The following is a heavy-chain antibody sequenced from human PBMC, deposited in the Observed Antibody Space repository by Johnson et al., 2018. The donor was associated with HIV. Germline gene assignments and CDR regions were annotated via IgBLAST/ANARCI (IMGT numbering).Heavy chain of an antibody. D-gene: IGHD4-23*01. V-gene: IGHV3-30*04. CDR1: GFTFSSYA. Sequence: QVQLVESGGGVVQPGRSLRLSCAASGFTFSSYAMHWVRQAPGKGLEWVAVISYDGSNNYYADSVKGRFTISRDNSKNTLYLQMNSLRAADTAVYYCARDSMTTVVTFAFDIWGQGTMVTVSS. CDR3: ARDSMTTVVTFAFDI. J-gene: IGHJ3*02. CDR2: ISYDGSNN.